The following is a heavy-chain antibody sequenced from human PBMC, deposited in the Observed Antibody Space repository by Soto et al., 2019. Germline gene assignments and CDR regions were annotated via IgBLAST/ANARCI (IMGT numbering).Heavy chain of an antibody. V-gene: IGHV1-8*01. CDR3: ARGIRHIVVAGQ. CDR2: MNPNSGNT. CDR1: GYTFTSYD. Sequence: ASVKVSCKASGYTFTSYDINWVRQATGQGLEWMGWMNPNSGNTGYGQKFQGRVTTTRNTSISTAYMELSSLRSEDTAVYYCARGIRHIVVAGQWGQGTLVTVSS. D-gene: IGHD2-21*01. J-gene: IGHJ4*02.